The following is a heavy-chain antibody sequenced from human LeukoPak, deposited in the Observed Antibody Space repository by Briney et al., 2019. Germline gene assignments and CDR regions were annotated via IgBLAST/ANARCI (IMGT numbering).Heavy chain of an antibody. Sequence: SETLSLTCTVSGGSISSSSYYWGWIRQPPGKGLEWIGSIYYSGSTYYNPSLKSRVTISVDTSKNQFSLKLSSVTAADTAVYYCAREGYWDSFDYWGQGTLVTVSS. V-gene: IGHV4-39*07. J-gene: IGHJ4*02. CDR2: IYYSGST. CDR3: AREGYWDSFDY. D-gene: IGHD2-15*01. CDR1: GGSISSSSYY.